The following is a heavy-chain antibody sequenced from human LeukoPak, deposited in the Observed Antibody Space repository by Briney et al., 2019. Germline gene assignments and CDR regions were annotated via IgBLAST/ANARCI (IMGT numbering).Heavy chain of an antibody. V-gene: IGHV3-23*01. CDR2: ISGSGGST. J-gene: IGHJ3*02. Sequence: GGSLRLSCAASGFTFSCYAMGWLRQAPGKGLEGGSGISGSGGSTYFADSVKGRFTISRDNSKNTLYLQMNSLRAEDTAVYYCASGGYSYGFDAFDIWGQGTMVTVSS. CDR1: GFTFSCYA. D-gene: IGHD5-18*01. CDR3: ASGGYSYGFDAFDI.